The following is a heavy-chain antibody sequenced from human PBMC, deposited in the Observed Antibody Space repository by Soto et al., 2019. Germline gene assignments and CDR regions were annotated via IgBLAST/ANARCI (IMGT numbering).Heavy chain of an antibody. CDR1: DGSMNSDSSY. V-gene: IGHV4-39*01. J-gene: IGHJ4*02. Sequence: QLQLQESGPGLVKPSETLSLTCRVSDGSMNSDSSYWGWIRQPPGKGLEWIGVINHSGSTYHNLSVKGRVTMSVDESRNQFSLKLTSMTAADTAVYYCARLGGYVSVGYYYLWDSWGQGTLVTVSS. CDR3: ARLGGYVSVGYYYLWDS. D-gene: IGHD3-22*01. CDR2: INHSGST.